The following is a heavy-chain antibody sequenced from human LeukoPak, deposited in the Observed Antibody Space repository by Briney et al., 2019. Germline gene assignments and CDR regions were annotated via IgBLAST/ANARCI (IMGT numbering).Heavy chain of an antibody. CDR1: GFTFSSYN. V-gene: IGHV3-21*01. D-gene: IGHD3-10*02. J-gene: IGHJ6*04. CDR3: AELGITMIGGV. Sequence: PGGSLRLSCAASGFTFSSYNMNWVRQAPGKGLEWISSISSSSTYLYYSNSVRGRFTISRDNVENSLYLQMNSLRAEDTAVYYCAELGITMIGGVWGKGTTVTISS. CDR2: ISSSSTYL.